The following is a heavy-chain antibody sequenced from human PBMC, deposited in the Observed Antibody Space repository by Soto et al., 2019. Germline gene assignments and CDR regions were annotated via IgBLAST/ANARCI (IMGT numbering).Heavy chain of an antibody. CDR3: LVGYDSSGYYYTVAPDAFDI. D-gene: IGHD3-22*01. CDR2: ISYDVSNK. CDR1: GCTVRIYA. Sequence: GALGVGCTASGCTVRIYAMDGVRQASGKRLACVAFISYDVSNKCYPDTVQGRFTISRDNSKNTLYLQMNSLRAEDTAVYYCLVGYDSSGYYYTVAPDAFDIWRQGTMVPVSS. V-gene: IGHV3-30-3*01. J-gene: IGHJ3*02.